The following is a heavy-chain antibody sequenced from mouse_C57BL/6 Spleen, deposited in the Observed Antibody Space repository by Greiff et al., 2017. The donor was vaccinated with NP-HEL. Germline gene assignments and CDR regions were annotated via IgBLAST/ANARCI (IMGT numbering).Heavy chain of an antibody. CDR2: IDPEDGDT. CDR3: TTDYYGSSYDAMDY. V-gene: IGHV14-1*01. Sequence: EVKLMESGAELVRPGASVKLSCTASGFNIKDYYMHWVKQRPEQGLEWIGRIDPEDGDTEYAPKFQGKATMTADTSSNTAYLQLSSLTSEDTAVYYCTTDYYGSSYDAMDYWGQGTSVTVSS. D-gene: IGHD1-1*01. J-gene: IGHJ4*01. CDR1: GFNIKDYY.